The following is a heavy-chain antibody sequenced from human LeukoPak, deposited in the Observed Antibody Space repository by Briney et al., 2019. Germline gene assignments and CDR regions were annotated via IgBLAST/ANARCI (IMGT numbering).Heavy chain of an antibody. J-gene: IGHJ4*02. V-gene: IGHV1-3*01. CDR3: ASPLYSSSWYYFDY. CDR2: INPSNGNT. Sequence: ASVKVSCKASGYTLTSYAIHWVRQAPGQGLEWMGWINPSNGNTKYSQKFQGRVTITRDTSASTAYMELSSRRSEDTAVYYCASPLYSSSWYYFDYWGQGTLVTVSS. CDR1: GYTLTSYA. D-gene: IGHD6-13*01.